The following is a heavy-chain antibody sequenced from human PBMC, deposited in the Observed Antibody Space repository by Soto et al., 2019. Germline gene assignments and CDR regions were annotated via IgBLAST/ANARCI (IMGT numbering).Heavy chain of an antibody. V-gene: IGHV1-2*04. Sequence: ASVKVSCKASGYTFTGYYMHWVRQAPGQGLEWMGWINPNSGGTNYAQKFQGWVTMTRDTSISTAYMELSRLRSDDTAVYYCARSNITGTTSGGFWFDPWGQGTLVTVSS. J-gene: IGHJ5*02. CDR2: INPNSGGT. CDR1: GYTFTGYY. CDR3: ARSNITGTTSGGFWFDP. D-gene: IGHD1-7*01.